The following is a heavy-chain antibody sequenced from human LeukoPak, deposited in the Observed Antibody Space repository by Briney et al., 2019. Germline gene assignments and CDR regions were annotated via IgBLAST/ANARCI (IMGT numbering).Heavy chain of an antibody. V-gene: IGHV4-39*07. J-gene: IGHJ6*03. Sequence: PSETLSLTCTVSGGSSSSTNYYWSWIRQPPGKGLEWIGTIYYSGSTYYNPSVQSRVTISADTSKNQFSLKVSSVTAADTAVYYCASFDSGSYYYYYYMDVWGKGTTVTVSS. CDR1: GGSSSSTNYY. D-gene: IGHD1-26*01. CDR3: ASFDSGSYYYYYYMDV. CDR2: IYYSGST.